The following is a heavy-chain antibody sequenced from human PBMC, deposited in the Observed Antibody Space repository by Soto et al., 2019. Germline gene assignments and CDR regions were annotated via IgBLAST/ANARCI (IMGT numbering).Heavy chain of an antibody. Sequence: QVQLVESGGDVVQPGRSLRLSCAASGFTFSSYGMHWVRQPPGKGLEWVAVISYDGTKKYYADSVKGRFTISRDNSKNPLYLQMNSLRAEDTAVYYCAKDKGGVVTAALYFDYWGQGTLVTVSS. J-gene: IGHJ4*02. CDR3: AKDKGGVVTAALYFDY. V-gene: IGHV3-30*18. CDR1: GFTFSSYG. D-gene: IGHD2-21*02. CDR2: ISYDGTKK.